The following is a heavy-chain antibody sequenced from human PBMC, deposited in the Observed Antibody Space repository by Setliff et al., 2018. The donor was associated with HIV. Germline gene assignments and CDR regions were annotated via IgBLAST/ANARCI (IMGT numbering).Heavy chain of an antibody. V-gene: IGHV3-33*05. D-gene: IGHD3-3*01. Sequence: GGSLRLSCAASGFTFSSYGMHWVRQAPGKGLEWVAVISYDGSNKYYPDSVKGRFTISRDNSKNTLYLQMNSLRVEDTAVYYCATGHYDYWNGYSARGPLDYWGQGTLVTV. J-gene: IGHJ4*02. CDR3: ATGHYDYWNGYSARGPLDY. CDR2: ISYDGSNK. CDR1: GFTFSSYG.